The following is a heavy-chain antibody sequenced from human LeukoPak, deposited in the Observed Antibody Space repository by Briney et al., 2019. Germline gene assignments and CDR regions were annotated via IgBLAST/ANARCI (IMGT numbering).Heavy chain of an antibody. J-gene: IGHJ3*02. Sequence: QPGGSLRLSCAASGFTFSSYWMHWVRQAPGKGLVWVSRINSDGSSTSYADSVKGRFTISRDNAKNTLYLQMNSLRAEDTAVYYCARDLPTVVTLDAFDIWGQGTMVTVSS. D-gene: IGHD4-23*01. CDR1: GFTFSSYW. CDR2: INSDGSST. CDR3: ARDLPTVVTLDAFDI. V-gene: IGHV3-74*01.